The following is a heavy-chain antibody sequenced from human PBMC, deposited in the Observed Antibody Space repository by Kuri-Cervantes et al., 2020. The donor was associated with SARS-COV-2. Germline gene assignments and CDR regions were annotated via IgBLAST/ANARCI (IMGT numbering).Heavy chain of an antibody. V-gene: IGHV3-7*01. Sequence: GESLKISCVVFGIDISNYWMSWVRRAPGKGLEWVANIKQDGSEKYYVDSVKGRFTIARDNAKNSLHLQTNSLRVEDTAVYYCARDLYMRRLDAFDIWGQGTMVTVSS. CDR1: GIDISNYW. CDR2: IKQDGSEK. J-gene: IGHJ3*02. D-gene: IGHD1-1*01. CDR3: ARDLYMRRLDAFDI.